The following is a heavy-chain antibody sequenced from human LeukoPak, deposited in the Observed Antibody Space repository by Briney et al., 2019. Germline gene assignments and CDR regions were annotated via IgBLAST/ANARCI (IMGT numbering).Heavy chain of an antibody. D-gene: IGHD3-3*01. J-gene: IGHJ5*02. CDR2: IRSKANSYAT. Sequence: GGSLRLSCAASGFTFSGSAMHWVRQASGKGLERVGRIRSKANSYATAYAASVKGRFTISRDDSKNTAYLQMNSLKTEDTDVYYCTRHEPLQGYDFWSGYQFDPWGQGTLVTVSS. CDR3: TRHEPLQGYDFWSGYQFDP. V-gene: IGHV3-73*01. CDR1: GFTFSGSA.